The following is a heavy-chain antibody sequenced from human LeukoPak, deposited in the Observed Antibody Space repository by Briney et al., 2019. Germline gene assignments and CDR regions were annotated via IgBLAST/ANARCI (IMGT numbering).Heavy chain of an antibody. CDR2: IYYSGST. D-gene: IGHD3-16*02. J-gene: IGHJ4*02. V-gene: IGHV4-31*03. CDR3: ATSQVGDYVWGSYRSSHYFDY. Sequence: SETLSLTCTVSVGSISSGVYYWSWTRQHPGKGLEWIGYIYYSGSTYYNPSLKSRVTISVDTSKNQFSLKLSSVTAADTAVYYCATSQVGDYVWGSYRSSHYFDYWGQGTLVTVSS. CDR1: VGSISSGVYY.